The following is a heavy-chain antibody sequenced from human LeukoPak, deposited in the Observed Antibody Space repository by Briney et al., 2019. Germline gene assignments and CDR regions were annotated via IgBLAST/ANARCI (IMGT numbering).Heavy chain of an antibody. V-gene: IGHV4-38-2*01. D-gene: IGHD4-11*01. Sequence: PSETLSLTCAVSGYSISSGCYWGWIRQPPGKGLEWIGSIYHSGSTYYNPSLKSRVTISVDTSKNQFSLMLSSVTAADTAVYYCARPPSYSNYVFDYWGQGTLVTVSS. CDR3: ARPPSYSNYVFDY. CDR2: IYHSGST. CDR1: GYSISSGCY. J-gene: IGHJ4*02.